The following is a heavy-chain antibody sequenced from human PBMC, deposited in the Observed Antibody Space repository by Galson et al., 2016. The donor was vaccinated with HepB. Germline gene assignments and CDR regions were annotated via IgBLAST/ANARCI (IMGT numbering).Heavy chain of an antibody. J-gene: IGHJ6*02. D-gene: IGHD3-3*01. CDR2: INPSGGGT. V-gene: IGHV1-46*01. CDR1: GYSFTSYY. Sequence: SCKASGYSFTSYYVHWVRQAPGQGLEWMGIINPSGGGTSYAQNFQGRVTMTRDTSTSTVYMELISLRSEDTAVYYCARDSVGGRYFDFWSGTSYYHGMDVWGQGATVTVSS. CDR3: ARDSVGGRYFDFWSGTSYYHGMDV.